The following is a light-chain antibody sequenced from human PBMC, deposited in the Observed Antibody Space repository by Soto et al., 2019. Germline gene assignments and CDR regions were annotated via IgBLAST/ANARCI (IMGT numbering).Light chain of an antibody. Sequence: QSVLTQPASLSGSPGQSITISCTGTSSDIGAYDYVSWFQQHPGKAPKLMISEVNNRPSGGSNRFSGSKSGSTASLIISRLQTEDEADYYCVSFTSSTTYGFGSGTKVTVL. CDR2: EVN. CDR1: SSDIGAYDY. CDR3: VSFTSSTTYG. J-gene: IGLJ1*01. V-gene: IGLV2-14*01.